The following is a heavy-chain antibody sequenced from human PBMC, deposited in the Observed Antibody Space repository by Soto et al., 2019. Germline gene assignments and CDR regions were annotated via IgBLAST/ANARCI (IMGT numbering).Heavy chain of an antibody. Sequence: EVQLVESGGGLVQPGGSLRLSCAGSGFIFSNYWMHWVRQAPGKGLEWVSRIDHDGPTDYADSVRGRFTISRDNAESTLYLQMNSLRPEDTAVYYCVRASHGDYWGQGTLVTVSP. D-gene: IGHD5-12*01. CDR2: IDHDGPT. V-gene: IGHV3-74*01. J-gene: IGHJ4*02. CDR3: VRASHGDY. CDR1: GFIFSNYW.